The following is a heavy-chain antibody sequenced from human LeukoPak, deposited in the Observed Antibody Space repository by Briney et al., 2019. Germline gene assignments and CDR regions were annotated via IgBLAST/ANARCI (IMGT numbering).Heavy chain of an antibody. Sequence: GASVKVSCKASGYTFTGYYMHWVRQAPGQGLEWMGWINPNSGGTNYAQKFQGRVTMTRDTSISTAYMELSRLRSDDTAVYYCARDGSPPHYYYYMDVWGKGTTVTISS. CDR2: INPNSGGT. V-gene: IGHV1-2*02. CDR3: ARDGSPPHYYYYMDV. CDR1: GYTFTGYY. J-gene: IGHJ6*03. D-gene: IGHD1-26*01.